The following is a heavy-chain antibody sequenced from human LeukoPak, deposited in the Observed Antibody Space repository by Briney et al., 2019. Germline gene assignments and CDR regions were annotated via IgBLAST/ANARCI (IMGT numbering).Heavy chain of an antibody. Sequence: GRSLRLSCAASGFTFSNYGMYWVRQAPGKGLEWVAVISYDGSNKYYADSVKGRFTISRDNSKNTLYLQMNSLRAEDTAVYYCARDQGSTVALQWENSLPADYWGQGTLVTVSS. CDR2: ISYDGSNK. V-gene: IGHV3-30*03. J-gene: IGHJ4*02. CDR3: ARDQGSTVALQWENSLPADY. D-gene: IGHD1-26*01. CDR1: GFTFSNYG.